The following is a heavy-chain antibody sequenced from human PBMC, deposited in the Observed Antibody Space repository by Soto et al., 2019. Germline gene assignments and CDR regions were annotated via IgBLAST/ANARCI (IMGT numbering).Heavy chain of an antibody. V-gene: IGHV3-43*01. D-gene: IGHD3-22*01. CDR2: ISWDGGST. Sequence: GGSLRLSCAASGFTFDDYTMHWVRQAPGKGLEWVSLISWDGGSTYYADSVKGRFTISRDNSKNSLYLQMNSLRTEDTALYYCAKGSDSSGYYGNWFDPWGQGTLVTVSS. J-gene: IGHJ5*02. CDR1: GFTFDDYT. CDR3: AKGSDSSGYYGNWFDP.